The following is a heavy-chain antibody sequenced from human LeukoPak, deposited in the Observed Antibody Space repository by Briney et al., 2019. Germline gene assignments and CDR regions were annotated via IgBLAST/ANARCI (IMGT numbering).Heavy chain of an antibody. V-gene: IGHV1-46*01. CDR2: INPSGGST. D-gene: IGHD2-21*02. J-gene: IGHJ5*02. CDR3: ARGAPAYCGGDCYEDWFDP. CDR1: GYTFTSYY. Sequence: ASVKVSCKASGYTFTSYYMHWVRQAPGQGLEWMGIINPSGGSTSYAQKFQGRVTMTRDTSTSTVYMELSSLRCEDTAVYYCARGAPAYCGGDCYEDWFDPWGQGTLVTVSS.